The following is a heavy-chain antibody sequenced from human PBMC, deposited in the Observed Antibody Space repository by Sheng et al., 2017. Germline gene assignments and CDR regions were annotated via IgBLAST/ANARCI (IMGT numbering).Heavy chain of an antibody. CDR3: AKDYYGSGTYLDY. J-gene: IGHJ4*02. V-gene: IGHV3-21*01. Sequence: EVQLVESGGGLVKPGGSLRLSCVASGFTFSNYNMNWVRQAPGKGLEWVSSISRSSRDIYYADSVKGRFTISRDNAKNSLYLQMNSLRAEDTAVYHCAKDYYGSGTYLDYWGQGTLVTVSS. CDR2: ISRSSRDI. D-gene: IGHD3-10*01. CDR1: GFTFSNYN.